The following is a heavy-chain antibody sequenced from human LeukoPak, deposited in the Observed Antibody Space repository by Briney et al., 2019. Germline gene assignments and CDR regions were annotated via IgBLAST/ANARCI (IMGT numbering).Heavy chain of an antibody. V-gene: IGHV1-2*02. Sequence: GASVQVSCKASGYTFTGYYMHWVQQAPAQGLEWMGWINPNSGGTNYAQKLQGRVTMTTDTSTSTAYMELRSLRSDDTAVYYCARVNDVWSGNDAFDIWGQGTMVTVSS. CDR2: INPNSGGT. CDR3: ARVNDVWSGNDAFDI. CDR1: GYTFTGYY. D-gene: IGHD3-3*01. J-gene: IGHJ3*02.